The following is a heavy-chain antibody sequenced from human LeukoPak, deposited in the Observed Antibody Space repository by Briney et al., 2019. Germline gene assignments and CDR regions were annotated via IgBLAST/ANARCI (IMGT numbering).Heavy chain of an antibody. CDR3: ARGFTMVRGVIRATTRGHSWFDP. V-gene: IGHV1-8*01. Sequence: ASVKVSCKASGYTFTSYDINWVRQATGQGLEWMGWMNPNSGNTGYAQKFQGRVTMTRNTSISTAYMELSSLRSEDTAVYYCARGFTMVRGVIRATTRGHSWFDPWGQGTLVTVSS. CDR2: MNPNSGNT. J-gene: IGHJ5*02. D-gene: IGHD3-10*01. CDR1: GYTFTSYD.